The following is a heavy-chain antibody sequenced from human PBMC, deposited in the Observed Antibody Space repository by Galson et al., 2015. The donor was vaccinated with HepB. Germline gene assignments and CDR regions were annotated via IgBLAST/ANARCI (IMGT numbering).Heavy chain of an antibody. D-gene: IGHD3-10*02. J-gene: IGHJ3*02. Sequence: SVKVSCKASGYTFTRNGISWVRQAPGQGLEWMGWISTNRGNTYYAQKFQDRLIMTTERSTSTAHMELRSLTSGDTAFYYCARDVRYAFEMWGQGTMVTVS. CDR1: GYTFTRNG. CDR2: ISTNRGNT. V-gene: IGHV1-18*01. CDR3: ARDVRYAFEM.